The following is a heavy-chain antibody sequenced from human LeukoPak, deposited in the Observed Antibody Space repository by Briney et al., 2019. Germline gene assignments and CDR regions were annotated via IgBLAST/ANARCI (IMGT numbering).Heavy chain of an antibody. CDR1: GYTFTGYY. Sequence: ASVKVSCKASGYTFTGYYMHWVRQAPGQGVEWMGWINPNSGGTNYAQKFQGRVTMTRDTSISTAYMELGRLRSDDTAVYYCARERARLGRRYYYYGMDVWGQGTTVTVSS. CDR3: ARERARLGRRYYYYGMDV. D-gene: IGHD6-25*01. CDR2: INPNSGGT. J-gene: IGHJ6*02. V-gene: IGHV1-2*02.